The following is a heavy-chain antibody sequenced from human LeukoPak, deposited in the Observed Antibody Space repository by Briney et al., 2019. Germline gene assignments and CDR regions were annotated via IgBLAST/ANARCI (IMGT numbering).Heavy chain of an antibody. Sequence: PSETLSLTCTVSGGSITSNYWNWIRQPAGKGLEWIGHIYTSENTNYNPSLKSRVTMSADTSKNHFSLRLSSVTAADTAVYYCAATMIQGVMEFDYWGQGTLVTVSS. D-gene: IGHD3-10*01. V-gene: IGHV4-4*07. CDR1: GGSITSNY. CDR2: IYTSENT. J-gene: IGHJ4*02. CDR3: AATMIQGVMEFDY.